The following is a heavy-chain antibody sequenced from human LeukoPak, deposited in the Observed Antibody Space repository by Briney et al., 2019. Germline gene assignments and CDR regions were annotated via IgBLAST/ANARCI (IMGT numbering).Heavy chain of an antibody. Sequence: ASVKVSCKVSGYTFTSYYMHWVRQAPGQGLECMGIINPSGGSTSYAQKFQGRVTMTRDMSTSTVYMELSSLRSEDTAVYYCARARFSPIAAAGYYFDYWGQGTLVTVSS. CDR1: GYTFTSYY. CDR3: ARARFSPIAAAGYYFDY. CDR2: INPSGGST. J-gene: IGHJ4*02. D-gene: IGHD6-13*01. V-gene: IGHV1-46*01.